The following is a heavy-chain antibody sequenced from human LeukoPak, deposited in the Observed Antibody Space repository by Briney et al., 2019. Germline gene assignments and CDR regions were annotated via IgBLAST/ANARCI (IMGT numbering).Heavy chain of an antibody. CDR1: GGSFSGYY. CDR2: INHSGST. D-gene: IGHD6-19*01. J-gene: IGHJ4*02. CDR3: ARLISRYSSGWNFDY. V-gene: IGHV4-34*01. Sequence: SETLSLTCAVYGGSFSGYYWSWIRQPPGKGLEWIGEINHSGSTNYNPSLKSRVTISVDTSKNQFSLKLSSVTAADTAVYYCARLISRYSSGWNFDYWGQGTLVTVSS.